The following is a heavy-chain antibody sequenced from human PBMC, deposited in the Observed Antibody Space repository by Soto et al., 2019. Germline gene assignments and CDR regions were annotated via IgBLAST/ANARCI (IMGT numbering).Heavy chain of an antibody. J-gene: IGHJ6*02. CDR1: GDSVSSSSAA. Sequence: SQTLSLTCDISGDSVSSSSAAWNWIRQSPSRGLEWLGRTYYRSKWIHEYTVSMESRITINPDTSKNQFSLHIYSVTPEDTAVYYCAGVVWFRGMDVWGQGXPVTVYS. D-gene: IGHD3-16*01. CDR2: TYYRSKWIH. V-gene: IGHV6-1*01. CDR3: AGVVWFRGMDV.